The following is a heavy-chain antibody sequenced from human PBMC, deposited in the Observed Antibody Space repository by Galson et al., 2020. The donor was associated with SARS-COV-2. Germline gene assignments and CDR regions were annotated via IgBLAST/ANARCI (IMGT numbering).Heavy chain of an antibody. J-gene: IGHJ4*02. V-gene: IGHV1-2*02. CDR1: GYTFIDIY. CDR3: ARGGNIVVKPLDC. D-gene: IGHD3-22*01. CDR2: INPGSGGT. Sequence: ASVKVSCKDSGYTFIDIYIHWVRQAPGQGLEWLGWINPGSGGTNYALNFQGRVTMTRDTSISTAYMELSRLNFDDTALYFCARGGNIVVKPLDCWGQGTLVTVSS.